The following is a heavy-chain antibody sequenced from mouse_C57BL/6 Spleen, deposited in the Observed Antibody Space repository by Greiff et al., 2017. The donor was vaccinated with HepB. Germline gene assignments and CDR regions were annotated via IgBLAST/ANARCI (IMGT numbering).Heavy chain of an antibody. CDR1: GYTFTDYE. V-gene: IGHV1-15*01. J-gene: IGHJ4*01. CDR2: IDSETGGT. Sequence: VKLQQSGAELVRPGASVTLSCKASGYTFTDYEMHRVKQTPVHGLEWIGAIDSETGGTAYNQKFKGKAILTADKSSSTAYMELRSLTSEDSAVYYCTRHSSYGYYAMDYWGQGTSVTVSS. CDR3: TRHSSYGYYAMDY. D-gene: IGHD1-1*01.